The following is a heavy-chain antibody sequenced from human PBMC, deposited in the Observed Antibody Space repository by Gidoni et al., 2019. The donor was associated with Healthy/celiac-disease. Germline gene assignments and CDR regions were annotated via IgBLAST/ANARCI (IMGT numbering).Heavy chain of an antibody. D-gene: IGHD3-10*01. Sequence: QVQLVESGGGVVQPGRSLSLSCAASGFTFSSYGMHWVRQAPGKGLEWVAVISYDGSNKYYADSVKGRFTISRDNSKNTLYLQMNSLRAEDTAVYYCAKDLSGSGDNYYYYGMDVWGQGTTVTVSS. CDR2: ISYDGSNK. CDR1: GFTFSSYG. V-gene: IGHV3-30*18. J-gene: IGHJ6*02. CDR3: AKDLSGSGDNYYYYGMDV.